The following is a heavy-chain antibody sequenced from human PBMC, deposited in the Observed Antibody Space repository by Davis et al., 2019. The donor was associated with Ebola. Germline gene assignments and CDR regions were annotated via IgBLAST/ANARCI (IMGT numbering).Heavy chain of an antibody. V-gene: IGHV3-30*04. CDR3: ARAGFDEVLDY. CDR1: GFDLKMYS. CDR2: VSHSERER. J-gene: IGHJ4*02. D-gene: IGHD3-3*01. Sequence: GESLKISCEVSGFDLKMYSVNWVRQAPGKGLEWVAVVSHSERERFYADSVKGRFTISRDNSENTLYLQMNSLTADDTSVYYCARAGFDEVLDYWGQGTPVTVSS.